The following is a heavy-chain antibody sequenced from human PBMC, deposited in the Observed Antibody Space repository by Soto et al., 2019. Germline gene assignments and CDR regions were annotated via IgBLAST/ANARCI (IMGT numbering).Heavy chain of an antibody. V-gene: IGHV4-61*01. Sequence: QVQLQESGPGLVKPSETLSLTCTVSGGSVSSGSYYWSWIRQPPGKGLEWIGYIYYSGSTNYNPSLKSRVTISVDTSKDQFSLKLSSVTAADTAVYYCAREVVRGVLDNCFDPWGQGTLVTVSS. J-gene: IGHJ5*02. CDR1: GGSVSSGSYY. CDR2: IYYSGST. CDR3: AREVVRGVLDNCFDP. D-gene: IGHD3-10*01.